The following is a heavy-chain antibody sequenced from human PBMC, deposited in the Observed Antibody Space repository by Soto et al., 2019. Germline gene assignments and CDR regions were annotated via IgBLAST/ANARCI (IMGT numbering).Heavy chain of an antibody. CDR2: IYYSGST. D-gene: IGHD3-16*02. J-gene: IGHJ4*01. V-gene: IGHV4-39*01. CDR1: GGSISSSSYY. CDR3: ARQIPQYYPAVIVIYAH. Sequence: KASETLSLTCTVSGGSISSSSYYWGWIRQPPGKGLEWIGSIYYSGSTYYNPSLKSRVTISVDTSKNQFSLKLSSVTAADTAVYYCARQIPQYYPAVIVIYAHWGHGTLVTVAS.